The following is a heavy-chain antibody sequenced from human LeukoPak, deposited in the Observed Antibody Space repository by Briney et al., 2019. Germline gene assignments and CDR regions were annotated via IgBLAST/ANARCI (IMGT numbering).Heavy chain of an antibody. Sequence: GRSLRLSCAASGFTFSSYGMHWVRQAPGKGLEWVAVIWYDGSNKYYADSVKGRFTISRDNSKNTLYLQMNSLRAEDTAVYYCARGYCSSTSCYGRYHYYYYGVDVWGQGTTVTVSS. D-gene: IGHD2-2*01. J-gene: IGHJ6*02. V-gene: IGHV3-33*01. CDR3: ARGYCSSTSCYGRYHYYYYGVDV. CDR1: GFTFSSYG. CDR2: IWYDGSNK.